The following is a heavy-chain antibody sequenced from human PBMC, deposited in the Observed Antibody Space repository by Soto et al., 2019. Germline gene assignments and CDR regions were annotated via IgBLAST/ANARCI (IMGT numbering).Heavy chain of an antibody. CDR3: ARLTWESSGLYYFDY. Sequence: PSEGRTVTCTVSEGSISNYSWSWIRQPAGKGLEWIGRICSTDSSNYNPSLESRVTMSVDTSKNQLALKLSSVTAADTALYYCARLTWESSGLYYFDYWGQGTLVTVSS. J-gene: IGHJ4*02. D-gene: IGHD3-22*01. V-gene: IGHV4-4*07. CDR2: ICSTDSS. CDR1: EGSISNYS.